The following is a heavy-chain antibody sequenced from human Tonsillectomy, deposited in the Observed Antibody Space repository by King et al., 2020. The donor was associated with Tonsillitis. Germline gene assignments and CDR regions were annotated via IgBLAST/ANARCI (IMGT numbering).Heavy chain of an antibody. CDR3: AKQVGATTDWFDP. CDR1: GGSISSYY. Sequence: VQLQESGPGLVKPSETLSLTCTVSGGSISSYYWSWIRQPPGKGLEWIGYIYYSGSTNYNPSLKSRVTISVDTSKNQFSLKLSSVTAADTAVYYCAKQVGATTDWFDPWGQGTLVTVSS. V-gene: IGHV4-59*01. D-gene: IGHD1-26*01. CDR2: IYYSGST. J-gene: IGHJ5*02.